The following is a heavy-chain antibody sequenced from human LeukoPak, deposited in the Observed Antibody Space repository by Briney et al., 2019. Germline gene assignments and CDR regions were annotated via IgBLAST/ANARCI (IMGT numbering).Heavy chain of an antibody. CDR1: GYSISSGYY. CDR2: IYHSGST. V-gene: IGHV4-38-2*02. J-gene: IGHJ4*02. CDR3: ASGYSSGWYRSDY. Sequence: PSETLSLTCTVSGYSISSGYYWGWIRQPPGKGLEWIGSIYHSGSTYYNPSLKSRVTISVDTSKNQFSLKLSSVTAADTAVYYCASGYSSGWYRSDYWGQGTLVTVSS. D-gene: IGHD6-19*01.